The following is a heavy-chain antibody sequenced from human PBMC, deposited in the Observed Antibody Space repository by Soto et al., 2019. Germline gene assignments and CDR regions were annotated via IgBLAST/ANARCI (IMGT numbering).Heavy chain of an antibody. CDR3: AKDRYGDYGGIDY. V-gene: IGHV3-23*01. D-gene: IGHD4-17*01. CDR1: LFTFSSYA. J-gene: IGHJ4*02. CDR2: ISGSGGST. Sequence: PVWSLRLSWSASLFTFSSYAMGWVRQSPGKGLEWVSAISGSGGSTYYADSVKGRFTISRDTSKNTLFLQMNSLRAEDTAVYYCAKDRYGDYGGIDYWGQGTMVTVSS.